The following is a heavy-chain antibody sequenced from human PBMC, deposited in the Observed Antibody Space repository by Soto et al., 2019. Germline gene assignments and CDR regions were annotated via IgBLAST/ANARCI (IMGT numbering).Heavy chain of an antibody. D-gene: IGHD4-4*01. V-gene: IGHV4-34*01. Sequence: SETLSLTCAVYGGSFSGYYWSWIRQPPGKGLEWIGEINHSGSTNYNPSLKSRATISVDTSKNTVYLQMNSLRAEDTAVYYCARDLGRDSNQHWGQGTLVTVSS. J-gene: IGHJ1*01. CDR1: GGSFSGYY. CDR2: INHSGST. CDR3: ARDLGRDSNQH.